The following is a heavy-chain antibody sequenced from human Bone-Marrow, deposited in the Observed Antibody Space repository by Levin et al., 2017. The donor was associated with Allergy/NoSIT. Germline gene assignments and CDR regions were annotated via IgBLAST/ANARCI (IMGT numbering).Heavy chain of an antibody. CDR1: GYTFTGYY. CDR3: ARGGIAVLHDRAPDDFDY. D-gene: IGHD6-19*01. J-gene: IGHJ4*02. CDR2: INPNSGGT. Sequence: ASVKVSCKASGYTFTGYYMHWVRQAPGQGLEWMGWINPNSGGTNYAQKFQGRVTMTRDTSISTAYMELSRLRSDDTAVYYCARGGIAVLHDRAPDDFDYWGQGTLVTVSS. V-gene: IGHV1-2*02.